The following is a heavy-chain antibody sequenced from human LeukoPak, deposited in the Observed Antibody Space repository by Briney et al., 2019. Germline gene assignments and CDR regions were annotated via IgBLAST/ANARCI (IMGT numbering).Heavy chain of an antibody. CDR2: ISFDGTDA. Sequence: GTSLRLSCAASGFTFSSYAIHWVRQAPGKGLEWVAVISFDGTDAFYADSVKGRFTISRDNSKNTLYLQMNTLRAEDTAVYYCARDRHKYNYDSGGYPPYWGQGTLVTVSS. J-gene: IGHJ4*02. CDR1: GFTFSSYA. CDR3: ARDRHKYNYDSGGYPPY. D-gene: IGHD3-22*01. V-gene: IGHV3-30*04.